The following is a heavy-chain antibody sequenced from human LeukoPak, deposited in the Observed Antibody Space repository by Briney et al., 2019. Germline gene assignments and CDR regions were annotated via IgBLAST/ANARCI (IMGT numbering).Heavy chain of an antibody. D-gene: IGHD3-22*01. Sequence: PGGSLRLSCAASGFTVSSNYMSWVRQAPGKGLEWVSVIYSGGSTYYADSMKGRSTISRDNSKNTLYLQMNSLRAEDTAVYYCARGPGFITMIVVVPLDYWGQGTLVTVSS. CDR1: GFTVSSNY. V-gene: IGHV3-53*01. CDR2: IYSGGST. J-gene: IGHJ4*02. CDR3: ARGPGFITMIVVVPLDY.